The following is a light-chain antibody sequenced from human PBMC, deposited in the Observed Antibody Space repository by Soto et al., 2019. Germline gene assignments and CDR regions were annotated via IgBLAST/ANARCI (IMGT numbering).Light chain of an antibody. CDR3: CSYAGGTSVV. V-gene: IGLV2-23*01. Sequence: QSALTQPASVSGSPGQSITISCTGTSSDVGGYSLVSWYQQHPGKAPKLMIYEDIERPSGVSNRFSGSKSGNTASLTISGLQTEDEADYYCCSYAGGTSVVFGGGTKLTVL. CDR2: EDI. CDR1: SSDVGGYSL. J-gene: IGLJ2*01.